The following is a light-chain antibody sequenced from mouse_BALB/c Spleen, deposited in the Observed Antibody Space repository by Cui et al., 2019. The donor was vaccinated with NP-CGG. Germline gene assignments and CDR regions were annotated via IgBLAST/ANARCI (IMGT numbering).Light chain of an antibody. V-gene: IGLV1*01. Sequence: QAVVTQDSALTTSPGETVTLTCRSSTGAVITSNYANWVQEKPDHLFTGLIGGTNNRAPGVPARFSGSLIGDKAALTITGAQTEDEAMYFCALWYSNHWVFGGGTKLTVL. CDR2: GTN. CDR3: ALWYSNHWV. CDR1: TGAVITSNY. J-gene: IGLJ1*01.